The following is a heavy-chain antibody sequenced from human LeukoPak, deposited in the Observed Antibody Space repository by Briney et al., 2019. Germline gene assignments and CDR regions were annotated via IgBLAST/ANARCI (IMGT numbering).Heavy chain of an antibody. D-gene: IGHD3-3*02. CDR2: IKGKTDGGTT. CDR3: TTAPSKGDY. V-gene: IGHV3-15*01. Sequence: GGSLRLSCAASGFTFNNAWMSWVRQAPGKGLEWVGRIKGKTDGGTTDYAAPVKGRFTISRDDSKNTLYLQMNSLKTEDTAVYYCTTAPSKGDYWGQGTLVTVSS. CDR1: GFTFNNAW. J-gene: IGHJ4*02.